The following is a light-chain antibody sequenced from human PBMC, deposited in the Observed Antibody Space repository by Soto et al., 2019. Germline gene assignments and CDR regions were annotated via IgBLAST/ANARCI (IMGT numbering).Light chain of an antibody. V-gene: IGKV3-15*01. Sequence: ETLMTQSPATLSVSPGESATLSCRASQSITSDLAWYQQKPGQAPRLLIYGTSTRATGVPDRFSGSGSGTEFTLTITSLQSEDFAIYYCQEYNNWRPITFGGGTKVDIK. CDR2: GTS. J-gene: IGKJ4*01. CDR3: QEYNNWRPIT. CDR1: QSITSD.